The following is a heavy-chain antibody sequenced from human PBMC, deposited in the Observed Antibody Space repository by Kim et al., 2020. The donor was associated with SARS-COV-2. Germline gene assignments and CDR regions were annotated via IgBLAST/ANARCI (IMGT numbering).Heavy chain of an antibody. CDR3: TTDYSNPL. J-gene: IGHJ4*02. V-gene: IGHV3-15*01. CDR2: GGTT. Sequence: GGTTDYAAPVKGRFTISRDDSKNTLYLQMNSLKTEDTAVYYCTTDYSNPLWGQGTLVTVSS. D-gene: IGHD4-4*01.